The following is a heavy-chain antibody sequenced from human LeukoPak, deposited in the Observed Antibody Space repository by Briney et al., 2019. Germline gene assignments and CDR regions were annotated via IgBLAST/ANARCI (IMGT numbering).Heavy chain of an antibody. Sequence: ASVKVSCKTSGYTFTSYHIHWVRQAPGQGLEWMGWINPNSGGTNYAQKFQGRVTMTSDTSISTAYMELSRLRSDDTALYYCTRGSYYDSSGYSGVRLFDYWGQGTPVTVPS. CDR2: INPNSGGT. D-gene: IGHD3-22*01. J-gene: IGHJ4*02. CDR3: TRGSYYDSSGYSGVRLFDY. V-gene: IGHV1-2*02. CDR1: GYTFTSYH.